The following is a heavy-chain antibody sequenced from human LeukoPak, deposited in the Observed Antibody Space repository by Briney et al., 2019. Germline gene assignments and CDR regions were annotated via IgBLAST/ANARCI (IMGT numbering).Heavy chain of an antibody. CDR3: TRELGRY. Sequence: GGSLRLSCAASGFTFSGSAMQWVRQASGKGLGWVGRIRSKANIYATAYAASVKGRFTISRDDSKNTAYLQMNSLKTEDTAVYYCTRELGRYWGQGTLVTVSS. V-gene: IGHV3-73*01. CDR1: GFTFSGSA. D-gene: IGHD1-26*01. J-gene: IGHJ4*02. CDR2: IRSKANIYAT.